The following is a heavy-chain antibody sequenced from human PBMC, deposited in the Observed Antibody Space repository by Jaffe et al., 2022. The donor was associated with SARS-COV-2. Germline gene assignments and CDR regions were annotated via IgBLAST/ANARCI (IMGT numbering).Heavy chain of an antibody. D-gene: IGHD1-1*01. CDR1: GYSFTNYD. CDR2: ISGYKDKT. J-gene: IGHJ6*02. V-gene: IGHV1-18*01. Sequence: QVQLVQSGPEVKKPGASVKVSCEGSGYSFTNYDISWVRQAPGQGLEWMGWISGYKDKTSYSLKFQGRVTLTTDRSASTAYMELRSLRSDDTAVYYCARDLRYNDIFYGMDVWGQGTTVTVSS. CDR3: ARDLRYNDIFYGMDV.